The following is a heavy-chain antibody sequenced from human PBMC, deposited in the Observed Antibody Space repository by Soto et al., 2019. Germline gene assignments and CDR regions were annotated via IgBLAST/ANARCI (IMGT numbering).Heavy chain of an antibody. J-gene: IGHJ6*03. D-gene: IGHD3-3*01. Sequence: SVKVSCKASGFTFTSSAMQWVRQARGQRLEWIGWIVVGSGNTNYAQRFQERVTITRDMSTSTAYMELSSLRSEDTAVYYCAADRSRDFWSGEVNYYYYMDVWGKGTTVTVSS. V-gene: IGHV1-58*02. CDR1: GFTFTSSA. CDR2: IVVGSGNT. CDR3: AADRSRDFWSGEVNYYYYMDV.